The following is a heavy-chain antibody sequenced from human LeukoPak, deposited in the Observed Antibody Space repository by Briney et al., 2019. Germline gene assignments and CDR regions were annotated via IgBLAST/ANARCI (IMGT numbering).Heavy chain of an antibody. CDR2: IKQDESEK. CDR3: ARPSLNSGSYFDY. V-gene: IGHV3-7*01. J-gene: IGHJ4*02. Sequence: GGSLRLSCAASGFTSSAIHWVRQTPEKGLEWVANIKQDESEKYYVDSVKGRFTISRDNARNSLYLQMNSLRAEDTAVYYCARPSLNSGSYFDYWGQGILVTVSS. CDR1: GFTSSAI. D-gene: IGHD1-26*01.